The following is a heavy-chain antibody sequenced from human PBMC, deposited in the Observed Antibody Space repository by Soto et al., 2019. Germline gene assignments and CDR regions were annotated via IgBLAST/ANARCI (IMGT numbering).Heavy chain of an antibody. J-gene: IGHJ6*02. CDR1: GYSFTTHA. V-gene: IGHV1-3*04. Sequence: ASVKVSFKASGYSFTTHAMIWVRQAPGQRPEWMGWINTGNGNTRYSPKFQGRVNITRDTSASTAYMELSSLKSEGTAVYYCARGEQLYHYYYGMDVWGQGSTVTVSS. CDR2: INTGNGNT. CDR3: ARGEQLYHYYYGMDV.